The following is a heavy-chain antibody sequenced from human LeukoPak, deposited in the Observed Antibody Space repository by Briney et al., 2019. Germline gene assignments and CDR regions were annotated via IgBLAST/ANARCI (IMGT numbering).Heavy chain of an antibody. CDR3: ARQKGRIVVVPAATDDAFDI. CDR1: GGSISSYY. Sequence: SETLSLTCTVSGGSISSYYWSWIRQPPGKGLEWIGYIYTSGSTNYNPSLKSRVTISVDTSKNQFSLKLSSVTAADTAVYYCARQKGRIVVVPAATDDAFDIWGQGTMVTVSS. J-gene: IGHJ3*02. D-gene: IGHD2-2*01. CDR2: IYTSGST. V-gene: IGHV4-4*09.